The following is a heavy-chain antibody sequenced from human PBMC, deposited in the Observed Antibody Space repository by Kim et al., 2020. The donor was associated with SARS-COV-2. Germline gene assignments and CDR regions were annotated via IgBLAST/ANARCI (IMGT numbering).Heavy chain of an antibody. CDR2: IKPDGSEK. CDR3: ARGGGQYYSL. J-gene: IGHJ4*02. CDR1: GFPFTTYY. D-gene: IGHD3-10*01. Sequence: GGSLRLSCAASGFPFTTYYMNWVRQAPGKGLEWVANIKPDGSEKSYVDSVKGRFTISRDNAKSSVYLQMNSLRGEDTAVYYCARGGGQYYSLWGQGTLVT. V-gene: IGHV3-7*01.